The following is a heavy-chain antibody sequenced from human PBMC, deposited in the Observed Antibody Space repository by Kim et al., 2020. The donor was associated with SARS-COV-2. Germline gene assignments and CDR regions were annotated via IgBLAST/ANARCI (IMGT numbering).Heavy chain of an antibody. V-gene: IGHV4-34*01. J-gene: IGHJ4*02. Sequence: NPSLKSRVTISVDTSKNQFSLKLSSVTAADTAVYYCARALYYGSGSYNYWGQGTLVTVSS. D-gene: IGHD3-10*01. CDR3: ARALYYGSGSYNY.